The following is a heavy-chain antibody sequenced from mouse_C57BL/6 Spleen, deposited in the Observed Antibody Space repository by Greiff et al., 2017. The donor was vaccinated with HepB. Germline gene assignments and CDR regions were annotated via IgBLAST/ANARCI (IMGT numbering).Heavy chain of an antibody. V-gene: IGHV1-82*01. Sequence: QVQLQQSGPELVKPGASVKISCKASGYAFSSSWMNWVKQRPGKGLEWIGRIYPGDGDTNYNGKFKGKATLTADKSSSTAYMQLSSLTSEDSAVYCCAPDYDRAWFAYWGQGTLVTVSA. CDR1: GYAFSSSW. CDR2: IYPGDGDT. J-gene: IGHJ3*01. CDR3: APDYDRAWFAY. D-gene: IGHD2-4*01.